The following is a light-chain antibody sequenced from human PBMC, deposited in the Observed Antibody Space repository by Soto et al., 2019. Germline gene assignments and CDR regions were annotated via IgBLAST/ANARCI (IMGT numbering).Light chain of an antibody. CDR2: GAS. V-gene: IGKV3D-7*01. Sequence: ERDSKSLRAGGSVSNKYIALYPPKPCQAPRLLICGASNRATGIPQRFCASGGATAFTITIISLEHADYAVYYCRQYYNLPPITFGQGTLLEIK. CDR1: GSVSNKY. J-gene: IGKJ5*01. CDR3: RQYYNLPPIT.